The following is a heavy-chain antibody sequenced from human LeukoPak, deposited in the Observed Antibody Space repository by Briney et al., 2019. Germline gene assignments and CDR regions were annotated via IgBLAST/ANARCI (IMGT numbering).Heavy chain of an antibody. D-gene: IGHD6-19*01. CDR2: ISWNSGSI. Sequence: GGSLRLSCAASGFTFDDYAMHWVRQAPGKGLEWVSGISWNSGSIGYADSVKGRFTISRDNAKNSLYLQMNSLRAEDTALYYCAKGYSSGWKYYFDYWGQGTLVTVSS. J-gene: IGHJ4*02. CDR3: AKGYSSGWKYYFDY. CDR1: GFTFDDYA. V-gene: IGHV3-9*01.